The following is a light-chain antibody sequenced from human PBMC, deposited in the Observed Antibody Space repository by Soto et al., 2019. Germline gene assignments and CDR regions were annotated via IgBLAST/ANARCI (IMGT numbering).Light chain of an antibody. J-gene: IGLJ1*01. V-gene: IGLV1-47*02. CDR2: SSN. Sequence: QSVLTQPPSASGTPGQRVTISRSGSSSNIGSNYVYWYQQLPGTAPKLLIDSSNQRPSGVPDRFSGSKSGTSASLAIGGLRSEDEADYYCAAWDDSLSGYVFGTGTKVTVL. CDR1: SSNIGSNY. CDR3: AAWDDSLSGYV.